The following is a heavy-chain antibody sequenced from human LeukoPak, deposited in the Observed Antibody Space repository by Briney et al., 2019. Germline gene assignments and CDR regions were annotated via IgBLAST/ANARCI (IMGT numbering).Heavy chain of an antibody. CDR3: AKDGGEYYDILTGYYPRLYYMDV. J-gene: IGHJ6*03. V-gene: IGHV3-53*01. Sequence: GGSLRLSCAASVFTFSDYYMSWVREAPGKGLEGGSVIYSGGSTYYADSVTGRCTISRDNSKNTLYLQMNSLRAEDTAVYYCAKDGGEYYDILTGYYPRLYYMDVWGKGTTVTISS. CDR2: IYSGGST. D-gene: IGHD3-9*01. CDR1: VFTFSDYY.